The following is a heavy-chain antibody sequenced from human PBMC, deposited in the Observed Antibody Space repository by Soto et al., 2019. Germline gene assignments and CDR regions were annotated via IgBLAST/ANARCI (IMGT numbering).Heavy chain of an antibody. J-gene: IGHJ4*02. D-gene: IGHD3-10*01. CDR3: ARSRSGAVPDSLGF. CDR1: GFTFSRFA. CDR2: ISKDGSVK. Sequence: PGGSLRLSCAASGFTFSRFAIHWVRQAPGKGLEWVAVISKDGSVKYYADSVKGRFTISRDNSESTLFLQMNSLTSGDTAVYHCARSRSGAVPDSLGFWGQGTLVTVSS. V-gene: IGHV3-30-3*01.